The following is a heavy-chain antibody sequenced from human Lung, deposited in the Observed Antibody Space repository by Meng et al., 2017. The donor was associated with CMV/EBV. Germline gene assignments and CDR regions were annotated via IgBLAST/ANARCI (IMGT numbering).Heavy chain of an antibody. V-gene: IGHV1-69*06. D-gene: IGHD2-8*01. J-gene: IGHJ5*01. CDR2: IIVVFGRA. CDR1: FSSKA. Sequence: FSSKALSGLRQDTGQGLEWMGGIIVVFGRANYAQKFQGRGNITADTWKNKVSMELSSLTSDDTAVYYCAKDSSEDAVLMTGTRWFDPWGQGTLVTVSS. CDR3: AKDSSEDAVLMTGTRWFDP.